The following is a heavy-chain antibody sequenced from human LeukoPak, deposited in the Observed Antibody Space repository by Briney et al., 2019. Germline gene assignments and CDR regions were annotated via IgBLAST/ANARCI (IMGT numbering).Heavy chain of an antibody. Sequence: PGGSLRLSCTASGFTFGDYAMSWIRQAPGKGLEWVGRIKSKTDGGTTDYAAPVKGRFTISRDDSKNTLYLQMNSLKTEDTAVYYCTTDLEWFGELFPSVFDIWGQGTMVTVSS. D-gene: IGHD3-10*01. CDR2: IKSKTDGGTT. V-gene: IGHV3-15*01. J-gene: IGHJ3*02. CDR1: GFTFGDYA. CDR3: TTDLEWFGELFPSVFDI.